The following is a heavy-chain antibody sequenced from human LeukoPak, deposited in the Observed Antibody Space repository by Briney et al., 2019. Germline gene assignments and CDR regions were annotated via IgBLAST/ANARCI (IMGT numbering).Heavy chain of an antibody. CDR3: ARDHGAGDFDY. V-gene: IGHV4-59*01. Sequence: PSETLSLTCTVSGGSISSYYWSWIRQPPGKGLEWIGYIYYSGSTNYNPSLKSRVTISVDTSKNQFPLKLSSVTAADTAVYYCARDHGAGDFDYWGQGTLVTVSS. CDR2: IYYSGST. D-gene: IGHD1-26*01. J-gene: IGHJ4*02. CDR1: GGSISSYY.